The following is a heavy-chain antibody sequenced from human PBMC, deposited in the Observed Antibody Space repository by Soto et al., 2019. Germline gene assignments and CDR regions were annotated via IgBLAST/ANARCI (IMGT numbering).Heavy chain of an antibody. D-gene: IGHD3-3*01. CDR3: ASTWSGYYYFDS. CDR1: GFTFSSYG. J-gene: IGHJ4*02. Sequence: QVQLVESGGGVVQPGGSLRLSCAASGFTFSSYGMHWVRQAPGKGLEWVAVISYDGSNRYYGDSVKGRFTISRDNSKNTLXLQMNSLRAEDTAVYYCASTWSGYYYFDSWGQGTLVTVSS. V-gene: IGHV3-30*03. CDR2: ISYDGSNR.